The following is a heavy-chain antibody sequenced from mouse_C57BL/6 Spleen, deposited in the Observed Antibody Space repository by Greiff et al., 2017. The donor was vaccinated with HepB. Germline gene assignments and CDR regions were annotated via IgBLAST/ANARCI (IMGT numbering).Heavy chain of an antibody. CDR3: TGTYGYDEDWFAY. J-gene: IGHJ3*01. D-gene: IGHD2-2*01. CDR1: GFTFSNYW. CDR2: IRLKSDNYAT. V-gene: IGHV6-3*01. Sequence: EVKLMESGGGLVQPGGSMKLSCVASGFTFSNYWMNWVRQSPEKGLEWVAQIRLKSDNYATHYAESVKGRFTISRDDSKSSVYLQMNNLRAEDTGIYYCTGTYGYDEDWFAYWGQGTLVTVSA.